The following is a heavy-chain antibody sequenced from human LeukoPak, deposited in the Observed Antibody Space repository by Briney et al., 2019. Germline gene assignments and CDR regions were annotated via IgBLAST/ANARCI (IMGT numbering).Heavy chain of an antibody. D-gene: IGHD1-7*01. CDR3: ARQVTGTTRRFDP. CDR2: IYYSGST. CDR1: GGSISSSSYY. J-gene: IGHJ5*02. Sequence: SETLSLTCTVSGGSISSSSYYWGWIRQPPGKGLEWMGSIYYSGSTYYNPSLKSRVTISVDTSKNQFSLKLSSVTAADTAVYYCARQVTGTTRRFDPWGQGTLVTVSS. V-gene: IGHV4-39*01.